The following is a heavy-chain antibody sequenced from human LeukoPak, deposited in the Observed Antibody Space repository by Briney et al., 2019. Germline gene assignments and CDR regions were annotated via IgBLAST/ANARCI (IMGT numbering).Heavy chain of an antibody. J-gene: IGHJ4*02. CDR2: ISGSGGRT. CDR1: GFTFSSYA. V-gene: IGHV3-23*01. CDR3: ARESKGSSTIDY. Sequence: PGGSLRLSCAASGFTFSSYAMSWVRQAPGKGLEWVSSISGSGGRTYYADSVKGRFTISRDNSKNTLDLQMNSLRAEDTAVYYCARESKGSSTIDYWGQGTLVTVSS. D-gene: IGHD6-13*01.